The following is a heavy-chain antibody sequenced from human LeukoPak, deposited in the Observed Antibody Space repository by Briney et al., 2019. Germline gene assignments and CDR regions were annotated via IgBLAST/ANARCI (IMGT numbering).Heavy chain of an antibody. V-gene: IGHV3-23*01. CDR2: ISGSGDNT. J-gene: IGHJ3*02. CDR1: GFTFSSHG. Sequence: PGGSLRLSCAASGFTFSSHGMSWVRQAPGKGLEWASTISGSGDNTYYADSVKGRFTISRDNSKNTLYLQMNSLRAEDTAVYYCARDYYDSSGYIAFDIWGQGTMVTVSS. D-gene: IGHD3-22*01. CDR3: ARDYYDSSGYIAFDI.